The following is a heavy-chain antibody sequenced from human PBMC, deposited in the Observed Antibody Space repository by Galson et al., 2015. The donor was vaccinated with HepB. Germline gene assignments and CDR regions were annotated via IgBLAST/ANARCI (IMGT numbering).Heavy chain of an antibody. CDR1: GYDFFGYW. CDR2: IYPDDSNA. J-gene: IGHJ4*02. D-gene: IGHD4-11*01. CDR3: ARFAGETLQKWYFDY. Sequence: QSGAEVKEPGESLKIFCKGSGYDFFGYWIGWAHQTPGKGLEWMGTIYPDDSNAKYSPSFQGQVTFSADKSINTAYLQWSSLRASDSAIYYCARFAGETLQKWYFDYWGQGTLVTVSS. V-gene: IGHV5-51*07.